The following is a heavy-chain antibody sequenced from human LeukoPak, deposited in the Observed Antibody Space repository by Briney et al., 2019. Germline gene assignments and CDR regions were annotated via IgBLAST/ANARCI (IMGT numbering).Heavy chain of an antibody. CDR1: GFTFSSYG. CDR3: ARERVGYYDTSGYYYHAFDM. J-gene: IGHJ3*02. Sequence: GRSLRLSCAASGFTFSSYGMHWVRQAPGKGLEWVAVISYDGSNKYYADSVKGRFTISRDNSKNTLYLQMNSLRAEDTAVYYCARERVGYYDTSGYYYHAFDMWGQGTMVTVSS. D-gene: IGHD3-22*01. V-gene: IGHV3-30*03. CDR2: ISYDGSNK.